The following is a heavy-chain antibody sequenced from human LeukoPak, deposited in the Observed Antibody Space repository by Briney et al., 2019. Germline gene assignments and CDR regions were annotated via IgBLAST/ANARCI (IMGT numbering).Heavy chain of an antibody. D-gene: IGHD6-13*01. CDR2: IYTSGGT. CDR1: GGSISSGSYY. V-gene: IGHV4-61*02. Sequence: SETLSLTCTVSGGSISSGSYYWSWIRQPAGKGLEWIGRIYTSGGTNYNPSLKSRVTISVDTSKNQFSLKLSSVTAADTAVYYCARGGIGIAAAGTGWYFDLWGRGTLVTVSS. J-gene: IGHJ2*01. CDR3: ARGGIGIAAAGTGWYFDL.